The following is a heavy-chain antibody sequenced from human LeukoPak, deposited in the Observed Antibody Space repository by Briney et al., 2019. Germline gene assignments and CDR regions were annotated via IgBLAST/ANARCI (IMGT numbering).Heavy chain of an antibody. CDR1: GDNVSSNSAA. D-gene: IGHD2-2*01. J-gene: IGHJ3*02. V-gene: IGHV6-1*01. CDR2: TYFRSKWYN. Sequence: SQTLSLTCAISGDNVSSNSAAWNWIRQSPSRGLEWLGRTYFRSKWYNAYADSVKSRITVNPDTSKNQFSLQVNSVTPEDTAVYYCARGYANSPDAFDIWGQGTMVTVSS. CDR3: ARGYANSPDAFDI.